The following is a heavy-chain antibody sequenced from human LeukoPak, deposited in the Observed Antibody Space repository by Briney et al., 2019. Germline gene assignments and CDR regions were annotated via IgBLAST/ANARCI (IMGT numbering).Heavy chain of an antibody. CDR3: AKDRAIFGVVILTFDY. CDR2: ISGSGGST. Sequence: AGGSLRLSCAASGFTFSSYAMSWVRQAPGKGLEWVSAISGSGGSTYYADSVKGRFTISRDNSKNTLYLQMNSLRAEDTAVYYCAKDRAIFGVVILTFDYWGQGTLVTVSS. J-gene: IGHJ4*02. CDR1: GFTFSSYA. D-gene: IGHD3-3*01. V-gene: IGHV3-23*01.